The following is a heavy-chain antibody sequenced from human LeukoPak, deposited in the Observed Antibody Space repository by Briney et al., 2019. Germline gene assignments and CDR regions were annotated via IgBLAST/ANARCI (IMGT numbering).Heavy chain of an antibody. Sequence: ASVKVSCKASGGTFSSYAISWVRQAPGQGLEWMGWISAYNGNTNYAQKLQGRVTMTTDTSTSTAYMELRSLRSDDTAVYYCAREVGATGSDAFDIWGQGTMVTVSS. V-gene: IGHV1-18*01. J-gene: IGHJ3*02. CDR2: ISAYNGNT. CDR3: AREVGATGSDAFDI. CDR1: GGTFSSYA. D-gene: IGHD1-26*01.